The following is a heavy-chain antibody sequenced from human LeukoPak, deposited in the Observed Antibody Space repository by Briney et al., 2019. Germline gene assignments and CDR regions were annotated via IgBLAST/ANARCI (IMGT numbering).Heavy chain of an antibody. Sequence: GGSLRLSCAASGFTFDDYGMSWVRQAPGKWLEWVSGINWNGGSTGYADSVKGRFTISSDNAKNSLYLQMNSLRAEDTALYYCARDLNSHYYEDCWGQGPLVTVSS. V-gene: IGHV3-20*04. CDR3: ARDLNSHYYEDC. D-gene: IGHD3-22*01. CDR2: INWNGGST. CDR1: GFTFDDYG. J-gene: IGHJ4*02.